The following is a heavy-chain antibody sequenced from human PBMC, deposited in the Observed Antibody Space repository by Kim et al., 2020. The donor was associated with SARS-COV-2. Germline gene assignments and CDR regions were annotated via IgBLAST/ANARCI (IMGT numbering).Heavy chain of an antibody. V-gene: IGHV4-38-2*02. CDR3: ARENRIAAAVVSDY. CDR2: IYHSGST. D-gene: IGHD6-13*01. Sequence: SETLSLTCTVSGYSISSGYYWGWIRQPPGKGLEWIGSIYHSGSTYYNPSLKSRVTISVDTSKNQFSLKLSSVTAADTAVYYCARENRIAAAVVSDYWGQGTLVTVSS. J-gene: IGHJ4*02. CDR1: GYSISSGYY.